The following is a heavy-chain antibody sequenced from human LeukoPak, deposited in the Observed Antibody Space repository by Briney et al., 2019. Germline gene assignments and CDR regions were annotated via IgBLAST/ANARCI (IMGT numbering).Heavy chain of an antibody. Sequence: ASVKVSCKASGYTFTGYFMHGVRQAPGQGVEWMGWINPNSCGTNYAQRFQGRGTMTRDTSSSPAYMELSRLRSDDTAVYYCARLYYNDSSGSYYFDQWGQGTLVTVSS. CDR2: INPNSCGT. D-gene: IGHD3-22*01. V-gene: IGHV1-2*02. CDR3: ARLYYNDSSGSYYFDQ. J-gene: IGHJ4*02. CDR1: GYTFTGYF.